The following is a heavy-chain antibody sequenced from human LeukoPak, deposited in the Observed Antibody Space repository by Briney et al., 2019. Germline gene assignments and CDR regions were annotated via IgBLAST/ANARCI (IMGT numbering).Heavy chain of an antibody. Sequence: SETLSLTCTVSGYSISSGYYWGWIRQPPGKGLEWIGSIYHSGSTYYNPSLKSRVTISVDTSKNQFSLKLSSVTAADTAVYYCARAVSSYDFWSGYLGTYYFDYWGQGTLVTVSS. J-gene: IGHJ4*02. CDR2: IYHSGST. V-gene: IGHV4-38-2*02. D-gene: IGHD3-3*01. CDR3: ARAVSSYDFWSGYLGTYYFDY. CDR1: GYSISSGYY.